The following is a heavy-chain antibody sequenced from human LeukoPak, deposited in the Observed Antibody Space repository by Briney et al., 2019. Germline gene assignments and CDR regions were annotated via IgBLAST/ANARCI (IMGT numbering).Heavy chain of an antibody. Sequence: SETLSLTCTVSGGSMSGYFWSWIRQPPGKGLEWIGYIYYSGSTNYNPSLKSRVAISVDTSKNQFSLKLSSVTAADTAVYYCARSITSSWYGDFQHWGQGTLVTVSS. J-gene: IGHJ1*01. CDR3: ARSITSSWYGDFQH. CDR1: GGSMSGYF. V-gene: IGHV4-59*01. D-gene: IGHD6-13*01. CDR2: IYYSGST.